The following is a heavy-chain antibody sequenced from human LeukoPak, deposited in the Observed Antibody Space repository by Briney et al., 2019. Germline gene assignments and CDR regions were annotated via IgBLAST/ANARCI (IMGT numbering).Heavy chain of an antibody. CDR1: GYTFTGYY. D-gene: IGHD3-3*01. V-gene: IGHV1-2*02. CDR2: INPNSGGT. J-gene: IGHJ4*02. CDR3: ARDRGTYYDFWSGYTY. Sequence: ASVKVSCTASGYTFTGYYMHWVRQAPGQGLEWMGWINPNSGGTNYAQKFQGRVTMTRDTSISTAYMELSRLRSDDTAVYYCARDRGTYYDFWSGYTYWGQGTLVTVSS.